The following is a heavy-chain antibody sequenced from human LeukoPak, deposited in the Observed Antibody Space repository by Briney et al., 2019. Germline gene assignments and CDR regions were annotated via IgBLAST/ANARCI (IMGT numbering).Heavy chain of an antibody. V-gene: IGHV3-23*01. D-gene: IGHD4-17*01. CDR3: ARDPNGDYVGAFDM. Sequence: GGSLRLSCTASGFTFSAFAMMWVRQAPGKGPEWIVAIRGGGTGAFYAGSVMGRFTISKDNSKDTLSLQMNNLRAEDTAVYYCARDPNGDYVGAFDMWGPGTMVTVSS. CDR2: IRGGGTGA. CDR1: GFTFSAFA. J-gene: IGHJ3*02.